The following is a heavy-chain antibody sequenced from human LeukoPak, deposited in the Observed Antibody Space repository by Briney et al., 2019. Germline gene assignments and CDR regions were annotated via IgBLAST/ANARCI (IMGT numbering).Heavy chain of an antibody. V-gene: IGHV3-30*18. CDR1: GFTFSSYG. Sequence: GRSLRLSCAASGFTFSSYGMHWVRQAPGKGLEWVAVISYDGSNKYYADSVKGRFTISRDNSKNTLYLQMNSLRAEDTAVYYCAKNRWGSVATPDSWGQGTLVTVSS. CDR3: AKNRWGSVATPDS. J-gene: IGHJ4*02. D-gene: IGHD5-12*01. CDR2: ISYDGSNK.